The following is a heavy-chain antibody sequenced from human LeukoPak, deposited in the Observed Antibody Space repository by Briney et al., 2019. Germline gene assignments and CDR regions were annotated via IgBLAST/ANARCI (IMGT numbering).Heavy chain of an antibody. V-gene: IGHV1-18*01. D-gene: IGHD1-26*01. Sequence: GASVKVSCKASGYTFTSYGISWVRQAPGQGLEWMGWISDYNGNTNYAQKLEGKVTVTTDTTTSTAYRELRSLRSDDTAVYYCARDSYGEWERPYYYYYGMDVWGQGTTVTVSS. CDR2: ISDYNGNT. J-gene: IGHJ6*02. CDR3: ARDSYGEWERPYYYYYGMDV. CDR1: GYTFTSYG.